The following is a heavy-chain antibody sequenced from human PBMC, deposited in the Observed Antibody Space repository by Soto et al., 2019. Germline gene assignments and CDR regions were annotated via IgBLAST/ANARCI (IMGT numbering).Heavy chain of an antibody. V-gene: IGHV3-23*01. Sequence: EVQFLESGGGVVRPGGSLRLSCVASGLSLDSYAMTWVRQSPGKALEWVACITANGAFTSYTDSVRGRFTISRDNSENTLYLQVDSLRADDTAVYYCGKDPNGDYFGAFDFWGQGTTIIVSS. CDR2: ITANGAFT. CDR3: GKDPNGDYFGAFDF. J-gene: IGHJ3*01. D-gene: IGHD4-17*01. CDR1: GLSLDSYA.